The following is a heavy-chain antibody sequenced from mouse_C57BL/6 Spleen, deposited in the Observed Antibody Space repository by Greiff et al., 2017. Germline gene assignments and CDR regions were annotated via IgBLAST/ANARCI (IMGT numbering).Heavy chain of an antibody. CDR1: GYTFTDYY. CDR3: ARGNLGFDY. Sequence: QVQLQQSGAELVRPGASVKLSCKASGYTFTDYYINWVKQRPGQGLEWIARIYPGSGNTYYNEKFKGKATLTAEKSSSTAYMQLSSLTSEYSAVYFCARGNLGFDYWGQGTTLTVSS. J-gene: IGHJ2*01. V-gene: IGHV1-76*01. CDR2: IYPGSGNT. D-gene: IGHD4-1*02.